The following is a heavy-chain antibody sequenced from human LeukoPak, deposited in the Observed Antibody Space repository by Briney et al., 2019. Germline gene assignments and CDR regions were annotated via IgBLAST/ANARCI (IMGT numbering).Heavy chain of an antibody. CDR2: ISYDGSDK. D-gene: IGHD2-2*01. CDR3: ARLRDGKQLLWDAFDI. Sequence: GGSLRLSCAASGFTFSSYAMHWVRQTPGKGLEWVAVISYDGSDKYYADSVKGRFTISRDNSNNTLYLRMNSLKADDTAVYYCARLRDGKQLLWDAFDIWGQGTMVTVSS. CDR1: GFTFSSYA. J-gene: IGHJ3*02. V-gene: IGHV3-30*03.